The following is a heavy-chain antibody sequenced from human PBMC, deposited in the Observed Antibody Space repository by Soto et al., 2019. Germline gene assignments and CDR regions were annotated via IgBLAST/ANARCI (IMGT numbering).Heavy chain of an antibody. CDR3: AKDAINCSGGSCYSGRCFDY. CDR1: GFTFSSYA. V-gene: IGHV3-23*01. J-gene: IGHJ4*02. D-gene: IGHD2-15*01. Sequence: GGSLRLSCAASGFTFSSYAMSWVRQAPGKGLEWVSAISGSGGSTYYADSVKGRFTISRDNSKNTLYLQMNSLRAEDTAVHYCAKDAINCSGGSCYSGRCFDYWGQGTLVTVSS. CDR2: ISGSGGST.